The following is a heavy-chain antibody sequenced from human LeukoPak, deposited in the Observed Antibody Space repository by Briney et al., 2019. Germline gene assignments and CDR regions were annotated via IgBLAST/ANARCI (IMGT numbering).Heavy chain of an antibody. Sequence: GASVKVSCKASGYTFTSYDINWVRQATGQGLEWMGWMNPNSGNTGYAQKFQGRVTMTRNTSISTAYMELSSLRSEDTAVYYCARVSTVAGTVYFDYWGQGTLVTVSS. D-gene: IGHD6-19*01. J-gene: IGHJ4*02. V-gene: IGHV1-8*01. CDR2: MNPNSGNT. CDR1: GYTFTSYD. CDR3: ARVSTVAGTVYFDY.